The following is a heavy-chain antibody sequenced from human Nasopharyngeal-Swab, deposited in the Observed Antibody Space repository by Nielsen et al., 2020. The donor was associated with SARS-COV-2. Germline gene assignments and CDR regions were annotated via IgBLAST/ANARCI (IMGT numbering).Heavy chain of an antibody. CDR2: IYWDDDK. CDR1: GFSLSTDEVG. CDR3: ALHRSYDYSVAAGVIDY. Sequence: SGPTLVKPTHTLTLTCTFSGFSLSTDEVGVGWIRQPPGKALEWLALIYWDDDKRYSPSLKNRLTITKDTSKNQVALTMTNMDPVDTATYYCALHRSYDYSVAAGVIDYWGQGTLFTVSS. V-gene: IGHV2-5*02. D-gene: IGHD6-13*01. J-gene: IGHJ4*02.